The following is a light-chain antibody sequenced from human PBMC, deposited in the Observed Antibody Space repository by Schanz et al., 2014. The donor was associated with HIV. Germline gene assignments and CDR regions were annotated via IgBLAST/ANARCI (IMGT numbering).Light chain of an antibody. CDR1: SSNIGADYD. Sequence: QSVLAQPPSVSGAPGQRVTISCTGSSSNIGADYDVHWYQLLPGTAPKLLIFDNTHRPSGVPARFSGSKSGSSASLTISGLQSEDEADYYCSSYANTDTVLFGGGTKLTVL. V-gene: IGLV1-40*01. CDR3: SSYANTDTVL. CDR2: DNT. J-gene: IGLJ2*01.